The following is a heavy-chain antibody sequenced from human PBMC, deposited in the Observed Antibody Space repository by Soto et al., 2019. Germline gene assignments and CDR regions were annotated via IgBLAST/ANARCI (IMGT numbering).Heavy chain of an antibody. Sequence: SVKVSCKASGYTFTSYGISWVRQAPGQGLEWMGGIIPIFGTANYAQKFQGRVTITADESTSTAYMELSSLRSEDTAVYYCASTGGCSGGSCYSPYYYYGVDVWGQGTTVTVSS. J-gene: IGHJ6*02. CDR2: IIPIFGTA. V-gene: IGHV1-69*13. D-gene: IGHD2-15*01. CDR1: GYTFTSYG. CDR3: ASTGGCSGGSCYSPYYYYGVDV.